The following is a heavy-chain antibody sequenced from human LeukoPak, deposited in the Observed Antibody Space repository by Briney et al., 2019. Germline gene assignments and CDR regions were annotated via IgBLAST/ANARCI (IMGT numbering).Heavy chain of an antibody. V-gene: IGHV4-34*01. J-gene: IGHJ6*03. D-gene: IGHD3-9*01. CDR1: GGSFSGFY. Sequence: SETLSLTCAVYGGSFSGFYWSWIRQPPGKGLEWIGEVNHSGSTKYSPSLKSRVTISVDTSKNQFSLKLSSVTDADTAVYYCARRGRQYFDWRGPYYYYHMDVWGKGTTVTNSS. CDR2: VNHSGST. CDR3: ARRGRQYFDWRGPYYYYHMDV.